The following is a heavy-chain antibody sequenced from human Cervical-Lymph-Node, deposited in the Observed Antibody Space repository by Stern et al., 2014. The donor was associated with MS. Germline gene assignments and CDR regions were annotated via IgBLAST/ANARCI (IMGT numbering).Heavy chain of an antibody. CDR3: ARQGNYHDSHAFDV. V-gene: IGHV5-51*01. Sequence: EVQLEESGAEVKKSGESLKISCKGGGYSFSNHWIAWVRQKSGKGLEWMGIIYPGDSDTRHNPSFEGQVSISVDKSSSTAYLQWSSLTDSDTAIYYCARQGNYHDSHAFDVWGQGTMVIVSS. CDR1: GYSFSNHW. D-gene: IGHD3-22*01. CDR2: IYPGDSDT. J-gene: IGHJ3*01.